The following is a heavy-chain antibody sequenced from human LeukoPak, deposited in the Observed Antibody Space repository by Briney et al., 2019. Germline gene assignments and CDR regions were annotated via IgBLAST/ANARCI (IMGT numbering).Heavy chain of an antibody. CDR3: ARGLRYFDWLLSSRNPRVCWFDP. CDR1: GFTFSSYA. D-gene: IGHD3-9*01. CDR2: INHSGST. V-gene: IGHV4-34*01. J-gene: IGHJ5*02. Sequence: GSLRLSCAASGFTFSSYAMSWVRQAPGKGLEWIGEINHSGSTNYNPSLKSRVTISVDTSKNQFSLKLSSVTAADTAVYYCARGLRYFDWLLSSRNPRVCWFDPWGQGTLVTVSS.